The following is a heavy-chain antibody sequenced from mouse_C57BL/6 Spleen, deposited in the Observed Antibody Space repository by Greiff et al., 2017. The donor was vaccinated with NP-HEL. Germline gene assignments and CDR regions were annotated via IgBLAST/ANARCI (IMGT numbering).Heavy chain of an antibody. CDR2: IDPSDSYT. D-gene: IGHD1-1*01. V-gene: IGHV1-69*01. Sequence: QVQLQQSGAELVMPGASVKLSCKASGHTFTSYWMHWVKQRPGQGLEWIGEIDPSDSYTNYNQKFKGKSTLTVDKSSSTAYMQLSSLTSEDSAVYYCARELRAYYAMDYWGQGTSVTVSS. CDR1: GHTFTSYW. J-gene: IGHJ4*01. CDR3: ARELRAYYAMDY.